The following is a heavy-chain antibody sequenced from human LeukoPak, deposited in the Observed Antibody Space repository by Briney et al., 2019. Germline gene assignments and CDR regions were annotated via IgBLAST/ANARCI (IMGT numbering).Heavy chain of an antibody. Sequence: GGSLRLSCAASGFTFSDYYMSWIRQAPGKGLEWASYISSSGSTIYYADSVKGRFTISRDNAKNSLYLQMNSLRAEDTAVYYCARDYRYYDFWSGYYWYYMDVWGKGTTVTVSS. CDR2: ISSSGSTI. CDR1: GFTFSDYY. V-gene: IGHV3-11*01. J-gene: IGHJ6*03. CDR3: ARDYRYYDFWSGYYWYYMDV. D-gene: IGHD3-3*01.